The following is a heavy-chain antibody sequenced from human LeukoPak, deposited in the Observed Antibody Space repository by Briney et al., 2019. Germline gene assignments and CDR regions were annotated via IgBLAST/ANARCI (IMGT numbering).Heavy chain of an antibody. D-gene: IGHD2-2*01. CDR1: GFTFSSYW. J-gene: IGHJ4*02. V-gene: IGHV3-74*01. CDR2: INTDGSST. Sequence: GGSLRLSCAASGFTFSSYWMHWVRQAPGKGLVWVSRINTDGSSTSYADSVKGRFTISRDNAKNTLYLQMNSLRAEDTAVYYCARVPYCSSTSCREFDYWGQRTLVTVSS. CDR3: ARVPYCSSTSCREFDY.